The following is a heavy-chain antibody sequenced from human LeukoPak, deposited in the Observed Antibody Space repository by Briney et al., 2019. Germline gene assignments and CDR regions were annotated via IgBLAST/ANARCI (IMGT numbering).Heavy chain of an antibody. Sequence: GGSLRLSCAASGFSFSNHGMHWVRQAPGKRLEWVAVIWDDGDNKRYANSVNGRFTISRDNSENTLYLQMNGLTAEDTAMYYCARDSYQDYYGRFDPWGQGTLVIVSS. CDR1: GFSFSNHG. D-gene: IGHD3-10*01. V-gene: IGHV3-33*01. J-gene: IGHJ5*02. CDR2: IWDDGDNK. CDR3: ARDSYQDYYGRFDP.